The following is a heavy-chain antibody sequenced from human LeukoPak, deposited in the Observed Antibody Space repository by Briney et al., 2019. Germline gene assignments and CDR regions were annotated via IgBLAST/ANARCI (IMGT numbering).Heavy chain of an antibody. D-gene: IGHD2-15*01. CDR1: GGTFSSYA. CDR3: GALEYCSGGSCCYTDY. J-gene: IGHJ4*02. Sequence: ASVKVSCKASGGTFSSYAISWVRQAPGLGLEWMGRIIPIFGTANYAQKFQGRVTITTDESTSTAYMELSSLRSDDYDVYKCGALEYCSGGSCCYTDYWGQGTLVTVSS. V-gene: IGHV1-69*05. CDR2: IIPIFGTA.